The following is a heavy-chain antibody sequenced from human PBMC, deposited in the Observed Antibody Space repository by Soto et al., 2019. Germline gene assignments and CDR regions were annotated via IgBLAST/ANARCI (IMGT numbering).Heavy chain of an antibody. D-gene: IGHD3-3*01. Sequence: RLSCAASGFTFSSYAMHWVRQAPGKGLGWVAVISYDGSNKYYADSVKGRFTISRDNSKNTLYLQMNSLRAEDTAVYYCAREAIFGVSRGDFYGMDVWGQGTTVTVSS. CDR1: GFTFSSYA. V-gene: IGHV3-30-3*01. CDR2: ISYDGSNK. J-gene: IGHJ6*02. CDR3: AREAIFGVSRGDFYGMDV.